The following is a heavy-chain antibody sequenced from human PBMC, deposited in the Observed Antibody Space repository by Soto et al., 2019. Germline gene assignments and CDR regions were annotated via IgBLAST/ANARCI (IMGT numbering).Heavy chain of an antibody. CDR3: ARAYGGYADY. Sequence: SETLSLTCTVSGGSLSSGAYYWSWIRQPPGKGLEWIGYIYYSGSTNYNPSLKSRVTISVDTSKNQFSLKLSSVTAADTAVYYCARAYGGYADYWGQGALVTVSS. V-gene: IGHV4-61*08. CDR1: GGSLSSGAYY. D-gene: IGHD5-12*01. CDR2: IYYSGST. J-gene: IGHJ4*02.